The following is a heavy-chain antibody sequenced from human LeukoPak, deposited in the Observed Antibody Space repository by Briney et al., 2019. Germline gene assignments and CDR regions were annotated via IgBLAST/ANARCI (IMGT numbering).Heavy chain of an antibody. CDR2: TSYDESNK. D-gene: IGHD6-6*01. J-gene: IGHJ4*02. Sequence: GGSLRLSCAASGFTFSSYAMHWVRQAPGKGLEWVAVTSYDESNKYYADFVKGRFTISRDNSKNTLYLQMNSLRGEDTAVYYCARVVVSSSSDYFDYWGQGTLVTVSS. CDR1: GFTFSSYA. CDR3: ARVVVSSSSDYFDY. V-gene: IGHV3-30*04.